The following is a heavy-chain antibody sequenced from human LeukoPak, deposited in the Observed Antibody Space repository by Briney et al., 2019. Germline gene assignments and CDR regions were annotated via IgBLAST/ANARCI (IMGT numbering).Heavy chain of an antibody. CDR3: ASRGAGTGEFDY. CDR1: GGSISSYY. D-gene: IGHD6-19*01. J-gene: IGHJ4*02. Sequence: SETLSLTCTVSGGSISSYYWSWIRQPPGKGLEWIGYIYYSGSTNYNPSLKSRVTISVDTSKNQFSLKLSSVTAADTAVYYCASRGAGTGEFDYWGQGTLVTVSS. V-gene: IGHV4-59*08. CDR2: IYYSGST.